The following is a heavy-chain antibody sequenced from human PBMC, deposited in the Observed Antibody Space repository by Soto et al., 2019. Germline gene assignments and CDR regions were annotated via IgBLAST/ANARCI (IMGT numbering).Heavy chain of an antibody. Sequence: SGGSLGLSCAASGFTFSSYAMSWVRQAPGKGLEWVSAISGSGGSTYYADSVKGRFTISRDNSKNTLYLQMNSLRAEDTAVYYCASDYSTNDAFDISGQGTMDTVSS. V-gene: IGHV3-23*01. CDR2: ISGSGGST. D-gene: IGHD2-2*01. J-gene: IGHJ3*02. CDR3: ASDYSTNDAFDI. CDR1: GFTFSSYA.